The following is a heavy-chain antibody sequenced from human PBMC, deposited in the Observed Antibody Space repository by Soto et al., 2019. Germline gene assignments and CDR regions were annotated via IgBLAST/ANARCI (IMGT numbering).Heavy chain of an antibody. V-gene: IGHV3-30*18. D-gene: IGHD1-20*01. Sequence: QVQLVESGGGVVQPGRSLRLSCAASGFTFSSYGMHWVRQAPGKGLEWVAVISYDGSNKYYADSVKGRFTISRDNSKNTLYLQMNSLRAEDTAVYYCANDQYNWNGGWYFDLWGRGTLVTVSS. CDR2: ISYDGSNK. J-gene: IGHJ2*01. CDR1: GFTFSSYG. CDR3: ANDQYNWNGGWYFDL.